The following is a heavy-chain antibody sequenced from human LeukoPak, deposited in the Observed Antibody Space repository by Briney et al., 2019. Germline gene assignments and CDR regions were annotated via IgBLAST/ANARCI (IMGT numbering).Heavy chain of an antibody. D-gene: IGHD1-26*01. CDR3: AKEGGRYGDMDV. V-gene: IGHV1-46*01. J-gene: IGHJ6*03. CDR1: GYTFTSNK. Sequence: ASVKVSCKASGYTFTSNKIHWVRQAPGQGLEWMGIISPSSGSARQAQRFQGRVTMTRDMSTSTVHMELSSLRSEDTAVYYCAKEGGRYGDMDVWGKGTTVTVSS. CDR2: ISPSSGSA.